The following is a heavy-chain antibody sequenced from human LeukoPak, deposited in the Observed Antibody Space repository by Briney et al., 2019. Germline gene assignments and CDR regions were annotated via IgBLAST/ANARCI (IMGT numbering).Heavy chain of an antibody. V-gene: IGHV3-23*01. CDR2: ISGSGGST. CDR1: GFTFSSYG. J-gene: IGHJ4*02. Sequence: PGGSLRLSCAASGFTFSSYGMSWVRQAPGEGLEWVSAISGSGGSTYYADSVKGRFTISRDNSKNTLCLQMNSLRAEDTAVYYCAKLEGSLLLRSGFGYWGQGTLVTVSS. D-gene: IGHD2-15*01. CDR3: AKLEGSLLLRSGFGY.